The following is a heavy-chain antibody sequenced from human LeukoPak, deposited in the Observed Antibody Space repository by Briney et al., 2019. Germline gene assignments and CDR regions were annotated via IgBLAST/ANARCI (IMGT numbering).Heavy chain of an antibody. D-gene: IGHD3-10*01. V-gene: IGHV3-7*01. Sequence: QPGGSLRLSCTASGFTFSSYWMSWVRQAPGKGLEWVANIKQDGSEKYYVDSVKGRFTISRDNAKNSLYLQMNSLRAEDTAVYYCAREEYGSGSYGGSDAFDIWGQGTMVTVSS. J-gene: IGHJ3*02. CDR2: IKQDGSEK. CDR1: GFTFSSYW. CDR3: AREEYGSGSYGGSDAFDI.